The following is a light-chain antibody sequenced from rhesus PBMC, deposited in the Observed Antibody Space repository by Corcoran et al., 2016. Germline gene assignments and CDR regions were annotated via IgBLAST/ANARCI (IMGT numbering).Light chain of an antibody. J-gene: IGKJ3*01. V-gene: IGKV1-28*03. CDR2: DAS. CDR1: QGISSY. Sequence: DIQMTQTPSSLSASVGDTVTITCRASQGISSYLNWFQQKPGKAPKLLIYDASSLESGVPSRFSGSGSWTHFALTISSLQPEDFAAYYCLQHNSYPFTFGPGTKLDIK. CDR3: LQHNSYPFT.